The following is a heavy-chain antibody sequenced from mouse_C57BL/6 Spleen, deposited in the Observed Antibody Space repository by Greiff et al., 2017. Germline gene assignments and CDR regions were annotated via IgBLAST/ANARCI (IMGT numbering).Heavy chain of an antibody. D-gene: IGHD1-1*02. V-gene: IGHV5-4*01. CDR1: GFTFSSYA. CDR3: AREGGGYYFDY. J-gene: IGHJ2*01. Sequence: DVMLVESGGGLVKPGGSLKLSCAASGFTFSSYAMSWVRQTPEKRLEWVATISDGGSYTYYPDNVKGRFTISRDNAKNNLYLQMSHLKSEDTAMYYCAREGGGYYFDYWGQGTTLTVSS. CDR2: ISDGGSYT.